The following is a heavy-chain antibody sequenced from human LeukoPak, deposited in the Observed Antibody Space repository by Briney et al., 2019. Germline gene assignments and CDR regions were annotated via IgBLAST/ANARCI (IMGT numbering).Heavy chain of an antibody. CDR3: ARVPGYYDSSGPFDY. CDR1: GYTFTSYY. J-gene: IGHJ4*02. V-gene: IGHV1-46*01. CDR2: INPSGGST. Sequence: ASVKVSCKASGYTFTSYYMHWVRQAPGQGLEWMGIINPSGGSTSYAQKFQGRVTMTRDTSTSTVYMELSSLRSEDTAVYYCARVPGYYDSSGPFDYWGQGTLVTVSS. D-gene: IGHD3-22*01.